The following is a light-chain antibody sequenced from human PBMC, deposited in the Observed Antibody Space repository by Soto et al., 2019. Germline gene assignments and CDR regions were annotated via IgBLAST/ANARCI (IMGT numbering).Light chain of an antibody. CDR2: AAS. V-gene: IGKV1-6*01. J-gene: IGKJ2*01. CDR1: QGIRND. Sequence: AIQMTQSPSSLSASVGDRVTITCRTSQGIRNDLGWYQQKPGKAPKLLIYAASTSQSGVPSRFSGGGSGTDFTLTISSLQPEDFATYYCLQDYSYPLTFGQGTQLEIK. CDR3: LQDYSYPLT.